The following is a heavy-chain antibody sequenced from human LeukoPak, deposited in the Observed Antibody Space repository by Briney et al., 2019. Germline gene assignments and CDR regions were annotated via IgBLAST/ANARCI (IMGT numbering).Heavy chain of an antibody. CDR1: GFTFSSYA. CDR3: AKDRRGPFSYFDY. D-gene: IGHD3-10*01. J-gene: IGHJ4*02. V-gene: IGHV3-23*01. Sequence: GGSLRLSCAASGFTFSSYAMSWVRQAPGKGLEWDSAISGSGGSTYCADSVKGRFTISRDNSKNTLYLQMNSLRAEDTAVYYCAKDRRGPFSYFDYWGQGTLVTVSS. CDR2: ISGSGGST.